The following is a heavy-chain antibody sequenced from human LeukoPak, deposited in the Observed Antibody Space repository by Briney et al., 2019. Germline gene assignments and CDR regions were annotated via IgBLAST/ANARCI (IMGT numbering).Heavy chain of an antibody. V-gene: IGHV3-11*01. CDR3: ASVTYYYDSSGYYPDY. CDR2: ISSGSTI. CDR1: GFTFSDYY. Sequence: GGSLRLSCAASGFTFSDYYMSWIRQAPGKGLEWVSYISSGSTIYYADSVKGRFTISRDNAKNSLYLQMNSLRAEDTAVYYCASVTYYYDSSGYYPDYWGQGTLVTVSS. D-gene: IGHD3-22*01. J-gene: IGHJ4*02.